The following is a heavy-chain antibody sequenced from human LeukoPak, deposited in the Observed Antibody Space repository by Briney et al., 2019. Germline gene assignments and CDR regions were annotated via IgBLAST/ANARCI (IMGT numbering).Heavy chain of an antibody. CDR3: VKDRSLSGFYYSRIDY. Sequence: PGGSLRLSCAASGFTFSSYAMSWVRQAPGRGLECVAAISASGGGTYYADSVKGRFTISRDNSKDTLFLQMSGLRAEDTAVYFCVKDRSLSGFYYSRIDYWGQGALVTVS. CDR1: GFTFSSYA. CDR2: ISASGGGT. D-gene: IGHD1-26*01. J-gene: IGHJ4*02. V-gene: IGHV3-23*01.